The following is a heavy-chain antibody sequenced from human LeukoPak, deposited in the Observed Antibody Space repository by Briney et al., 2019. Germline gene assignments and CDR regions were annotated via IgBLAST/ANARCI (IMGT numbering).Heavy chain of an antibody. CDR2: IYYSGST. Sequence: SETLSLTCTVSGGSISSYYWSWIRQPPGKGLEWIGYIYYSGSTNYNPSLKSRVTISVDTSKNQFSLKLSSVTAADTAVYYCARYAVVPAVESAFDIWGQGTMVTVSS. CDR1: GGSISSYY. D-gene: IGHD2-2*01. CDR3: ARYAVVPAVESAFDI. J-gene: IGHJ3*02. V-gene: IGHV4-59*01.